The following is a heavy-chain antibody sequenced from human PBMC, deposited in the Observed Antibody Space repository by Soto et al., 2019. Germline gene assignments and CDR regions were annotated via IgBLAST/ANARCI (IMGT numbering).Heavy chain of an antibody. Sequence: QMQLVQSGAEVKKTGSSVTVSCKALRNTFTYRYLHWVRQAPGQALEGMGLITPFSSDVHYAQQSQERLPITRVRSTNTAYMQMSSLRSEDTAMEFCAAGGAGSGACTCEVLDLWGQGTLVTVSS. CDR3: AAGGAGSGACTCEVLDL. V-gene: IGHV1-45*02. J-gene: IGHJ4*01. D-gene: IGHD3-16*01. CDR1: RNTFTYRY. CDR2: ITPFSSDV.